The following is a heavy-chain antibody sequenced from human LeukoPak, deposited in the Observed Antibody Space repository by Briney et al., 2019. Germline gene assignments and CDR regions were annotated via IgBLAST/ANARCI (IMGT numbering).Heavy chain of an antibody. Sequence: SETLSLTCTVSGGSINNYYWNWIRQPPGKGLEWIGYITGSIYFSGSTKYGPSLDSRVTMSVDTSKNQFSLTLSSVTAADTAVYYCARDSRDYGSGSYWDVWGQGTTVTVSS. CDR2: ITGSIYFSGST. V-gene: IGHV4-59*01. D-gene: IGHD3-10*01. CDR3: ARDSRDYGSGSYWDV. J-gene: IGHJ6*02. CDR1: GGSINNYY.